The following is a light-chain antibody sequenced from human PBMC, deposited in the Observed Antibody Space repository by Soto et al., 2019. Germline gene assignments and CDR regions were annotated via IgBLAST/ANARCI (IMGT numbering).Light chain of an antibody. CDR1: SGDVGGSKY. CDR2: EVS. CDR3: SSNTSSSTLYV. V-gene: IGLV2-14*01. J-gene: IGLJ1*01. Sequence: QSALTQPASVSGSPGQSITISCTGTSGDVGGSKYVSWYQQHPGKVPKLMIYEVSNRPSGVSNRFSGSKSGNTASLTISGLQAEDEADYYCSSNTSSSTLYVFGTGTKVTVL.